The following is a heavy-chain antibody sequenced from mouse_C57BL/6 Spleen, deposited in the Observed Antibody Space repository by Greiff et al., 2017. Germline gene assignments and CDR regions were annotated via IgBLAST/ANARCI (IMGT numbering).Heavy chain of an antibody. Sequence: EVQLQESGPGLVKPSQSLSLTCSVTGYSITSGYYWNWIRQFPGNKLEWMGYISYDGSNNYNPSLKNRISITRDTSKNQFFLKLNSVTTEDTATYYCARDNYYSNYEDAMDYWGQGTSVTVSS. CDR3: ARDNYYSNYEDAMDY. J-gene: IGHJ4*01. V-gene: IGHV3-6*01. D-gene: IGHD2-5*01. CDR1: GYSITSGYY. CDR2: ISYDGSN.